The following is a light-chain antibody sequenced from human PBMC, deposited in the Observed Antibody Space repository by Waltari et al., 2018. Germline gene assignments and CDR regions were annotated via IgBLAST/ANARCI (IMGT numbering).Light chain of an antibody. CDR3: QQFNSYPLFT. J-gene: IGKJ3*01. Sequence: AIQLTPSPSSLSASVGARVPITCRASQGISSALAWYQQKPGKAPKLLIYDASSLESGVPSRFSGSGSGTDFTLTISSLQPEDFATYYCQQFNSYPLFTFGPGTKVDIK. V-gene: IGKV1-13*02. CDR2: DAS. CDR1: QGISSA.